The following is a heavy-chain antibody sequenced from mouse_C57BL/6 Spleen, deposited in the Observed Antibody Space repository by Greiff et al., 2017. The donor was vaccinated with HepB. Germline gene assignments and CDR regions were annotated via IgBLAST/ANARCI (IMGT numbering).Heavy chain of an antibody. CDR1: GYTFTGYW. V-gene: IGHV1-9*01. CDR2: ILPGSGST. CDR3: AADYDYDVGDSYYAMDY. D-gene: IGHD2-4*01. Sequence: QVQLKQSGAELMKPGASVKLSCKATGYTFTGYWIEWVKQRPGHGLEWIGEILPGSGSTNYNEKFKGKATFTADTSSNTAYMQLSSLTTEDSAIYYCAADYDYDVGDSYYAMDYWGQGTSVTVSS. J-gene: IGHJ4*01.